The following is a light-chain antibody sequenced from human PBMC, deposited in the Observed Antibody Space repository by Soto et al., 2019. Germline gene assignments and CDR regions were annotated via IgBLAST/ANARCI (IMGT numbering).Light chain of an antibody. Sequence: DFQVTQSPSSLSASVGDRVTITCRAGQGISNYLAWYQQRPGKVPKLLIYAASTLQSGVPPRFSGSGSGTDFTLTISSLQPEDVGTYYCQNYNSAPLTFGPGTKVHIK. CDR1: QGISNY. CDR2: AAS. V-gene: IGKV1-27*01. CDR3: QNYNSAPLT. J-gene: IGKJ3*01.